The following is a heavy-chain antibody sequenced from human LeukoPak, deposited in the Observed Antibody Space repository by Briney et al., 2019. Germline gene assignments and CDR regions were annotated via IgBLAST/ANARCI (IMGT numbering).Heavy chain of an antibody. CDR2: IYYSGGT. J-gene: IGHJ4*02. Sequence: SETLSLTCTVSGGSISSYFWSWIRQPPGQGLEWIGYIYYSGGTNYNPSLKSGVIISVDTSKNQFSLTLSSVTAADTAVYYCARQYCSSTNCYYFDYWGQGTLVTVSS. CDR3: ARQYCSSTNCYYFDY. CDR1: GGSISSYF. D-gene: IGHD2-2*01. V-gene: IGHV4-59*01.